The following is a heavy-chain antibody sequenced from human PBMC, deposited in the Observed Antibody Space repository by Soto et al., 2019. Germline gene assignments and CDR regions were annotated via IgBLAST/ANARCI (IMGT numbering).Heavy chain of an antibody. Sequence: PSETLSLTCTVSGGSISSGGYYWSWIRQHPGRGLEWIGYIYYSGSTYYNPSLKSRVTISVDTSKNQFSLKLSSVTAADTAVYYCARGLRYFDWPGAFDIWGQGTMVPVSS. CDR2: IYYSGST. J-gene: IGHJ3*02. CDR3: ARGLRYFDWPGAFDI. D-gene: IGHD3-9*01. V-gene: IGHV4-31*03. CDR1: GGSISSGGYY.